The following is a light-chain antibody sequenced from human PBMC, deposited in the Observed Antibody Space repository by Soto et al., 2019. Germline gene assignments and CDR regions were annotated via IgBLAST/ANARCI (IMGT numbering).Light chain of an antibody. V-gene: IGKV3D-20*02. CDR2: GES. CDR1: QSVSNNY. CDR3: QKRSNWLIT. Sequence: EIVLTQSPGTLSLSPGEIATLSCRASQSVSNNYLAWYQQKPGQAPRILIYGESNRATGIPARFSGSGSGTDLNLTISRLEPEDFAVYYCQKRSNWLITCGQGTRLEIK. J-gene: IGKJ5*01.